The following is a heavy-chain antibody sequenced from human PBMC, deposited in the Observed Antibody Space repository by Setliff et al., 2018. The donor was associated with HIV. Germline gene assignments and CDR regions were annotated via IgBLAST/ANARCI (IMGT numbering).Heavy chain of an antibody. V-gene: IGHV3-48*01. J-gene: IGHJ4*02. CDR1: GFTFTGLTFTDYN. D-gene: IGHD3-9*01. Sequence: PGGSLRLSCLASGFTFTGLTFTDYNMNWVRQAPGKGLEWVSYISSSNSIYYADSVRGRFTISRDNAKSSLYLQMTSLRAEDTAVYYGARDDYDISTGYYPDWGQGTLVTVSS. CDR2: ISSSNSI. CDR3: ARDDYDISTGYYPD.